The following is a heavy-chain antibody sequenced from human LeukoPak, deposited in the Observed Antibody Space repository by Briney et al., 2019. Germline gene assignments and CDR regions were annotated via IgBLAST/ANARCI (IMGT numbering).Heavy chain of an antibody. Sequence: ASVKVSCKASGYTFTSYDISWVRQATGQGLEWMGWMNPNSGNTGYAQKFQGRVTMTRNTSISTAYMELSSLRSEDTAVYYCALGVVHRNWFDPWGQGTLVTVSS. V-gene: IGHV1-8*01. CDR3: ALGVVHRNWFDP. D-gene: IGHD3-3*01. J-gene: IGHJ5*02. CDR2: MNPNSGNT. CDR1: GYTFTSYD.